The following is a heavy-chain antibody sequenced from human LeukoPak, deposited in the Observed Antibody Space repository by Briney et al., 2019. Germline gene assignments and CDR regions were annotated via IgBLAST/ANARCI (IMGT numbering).Heavy chain of an antibody. V-gene: IGHV3-23*01. CDR3: AKDWGYYYDSSGDGYFDY. Sequence: QPGGSLRLSCAASGFTFSSYAMSWVRQAPGKGLDWVSAISVRGGSTYYADSVKGRFTISRDNSKNTLYLQMNSMRAEDTAVYYCAKDWGYYYDSSGDGYFDYWGQGTLVTVSS. J-gene: IGHJ4*02. D-gene: IGHD3-22*01. CDR2: ISVRGGST. CDR1: GFTFSSYA.